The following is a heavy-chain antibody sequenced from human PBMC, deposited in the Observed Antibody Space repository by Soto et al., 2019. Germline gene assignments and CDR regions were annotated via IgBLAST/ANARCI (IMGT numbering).Heavy chain of an antibody. CDR1: GGTFSSYA. Sequence: SVKVSCKASGGTFSSYAISWVRQAPGQGLEWMGGIIPIFGTANYTQKFQGRVTITADESTSTAYMELSSLRSEDTAVYYCARDQEYCSSTSCYGYMDVWGQGTTVTVSS. CDR3: ARDQEYCSSTSCYGYMDV. CDR2: IIPIFGTA. V-gene: IGHV1-69*13. J-gene: IGHJ6*02. D-gene: IGHD2-2*01.